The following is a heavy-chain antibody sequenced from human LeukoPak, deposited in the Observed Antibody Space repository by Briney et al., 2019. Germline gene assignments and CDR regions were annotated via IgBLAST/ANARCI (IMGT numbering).Heavy chain of an antibody. CDR3: ATGPIWSGYYTGSEAFDI. Sequence: SETLSLTCAVSGDSLTIYYWSGVPQPPGKGLEGGGDIYYSRSTNYNTSLNSRVTISVDTSKNQFSLKLSSVTAADTAVYYCATGPIWSGYYTGSEAFDIWGQGTMVTVSS. V-gene: IGHV4-59*01. CDR1: GDSLTIYY. CDR2: IYYSRST. J-gene: IGHJ3*02. D-gene: IGHD3-3*01.